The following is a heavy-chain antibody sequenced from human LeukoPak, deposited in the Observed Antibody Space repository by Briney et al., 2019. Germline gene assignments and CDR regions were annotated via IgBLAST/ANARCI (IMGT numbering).Heavy chain of an antibody. CDR1: GLTFSYYA. V-gene: IGHV3-23*01. CDR2: ISVNGGRS. J-gene: IGHJ6*02. D-gene: IGHD6-19*01. CDR3: AKVGSSGWYAMDV. Sequence: GGSLRLSCTASGLTFSYYAMTWVRQAPGKGLEWVSLISVNGGRSNYADSVKGRFTISRDNSKNTVFLQMSSLRAEDTALYCCAKVGSSGWYAMDVWGRGTSVTVS.